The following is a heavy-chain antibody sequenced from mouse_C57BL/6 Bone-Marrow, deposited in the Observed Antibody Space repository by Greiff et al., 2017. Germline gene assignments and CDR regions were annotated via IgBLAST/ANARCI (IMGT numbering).Heavy chain of an antibody. CDR3: ARFDYYGSSYEWYFDV. D-gene: IGHD1-1*01. Sequence: EVKLVESGGGLVQPGGSLSLSCAASGFTFTDYYMSWVRQPPGKALEWLGFIRNKANGYTTEYSASVKGRFTISRDNSQSILYLQMNALRAEDSATYYCARFDYYGSSYEWYFDVWGTGTTVTVSS. V-gene: IGHV7-3*01. CDR1: GFTFTDYY. J-gene: IGHJ1*03. CDR2: IRNKANGYTT.